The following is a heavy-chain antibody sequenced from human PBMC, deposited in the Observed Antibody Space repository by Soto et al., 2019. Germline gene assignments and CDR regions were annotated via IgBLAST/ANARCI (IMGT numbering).Heavy chain of an antibody. CDR2: IYYSGSA. J-gene: IGHJ4*02. CDR3: ARAGAATLSDF. D-gene: IGHD2-15*01. CDR1: GGSICNYY. Sequence: PSETLSLICTVSGGSICNYYCSWIRQPPGKGLEWIGYIYYSGSANYNPSLKSRVTISVDTSKNQFSLKLSSVTAADTAVYYCARAGAATLSDFWGQGTLVTVSS. V-gene: IGHV4-59*01.